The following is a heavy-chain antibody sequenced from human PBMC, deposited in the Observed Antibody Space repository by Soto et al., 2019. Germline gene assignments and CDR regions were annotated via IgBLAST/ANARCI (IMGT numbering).Heavy chain of an antibody. J-gene: IGHJ6*02. D-gene: IGHD1-26*01. CDR1: GFTFSSYA. V-gene: IGHV3-30-3*01. Sequence: QVQLVESGGGVVQPGRSLRLSCAASGFTFSSYAMHWVRQAPGKGLEWVAVISYDGSNKYYADSVKGRFTISRDNSKNTQYLQMNGLRAEDTAVDCCAGERWEPYYCGMDVWGQGTTVTVSS. CDR2: ISYDGSNK. CDR3: AGERWEPYYCGMDV.